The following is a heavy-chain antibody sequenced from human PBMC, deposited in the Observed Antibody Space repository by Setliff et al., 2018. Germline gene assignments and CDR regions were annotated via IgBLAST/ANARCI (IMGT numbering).Heavy chain of an antibody. J-gene: IGHJ4*02. Sequence: SSETLSLTCTVSGGSISSSSYYWGWIRQPPGKGLEWIGSIYYSGSTYYNPSLKSRVTISVDTSKNQFSLKLSSVTAADTAVYYCARRETYYNFWSGYYAYWGQGTLVTVSA. CDR1: GGSISSSSYY. CDR3: ARRETYYNFWSGYYAY. V-gene: IGHV4-39*07. D-gene: IGHD3-3*01. CDR2: IYYSGST.